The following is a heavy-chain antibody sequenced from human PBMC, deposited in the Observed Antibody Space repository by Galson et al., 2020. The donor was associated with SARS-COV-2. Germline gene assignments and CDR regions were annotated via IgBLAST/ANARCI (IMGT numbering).Heavy chain of an antibody. V-gene: IGHV4-61*02. Sequence: SETLYLTCTVSGGSISSGSSYWSWIRQHAGKGLEWIGRIYTSGSTNYNPSLKSRVTISVDTSKNQFSLKLSSVTAADTAVYYCARGGQQLVPPFYYYYYYMDVWAKGPRSPSP. D-gene: IGHD6-13*01. CDR3: ARGGQQLVPPFYYYYYYMDV. J-gene: IGHJ6*03. CDR1: GGSISSGSSY. CDR2: IYTSGST.